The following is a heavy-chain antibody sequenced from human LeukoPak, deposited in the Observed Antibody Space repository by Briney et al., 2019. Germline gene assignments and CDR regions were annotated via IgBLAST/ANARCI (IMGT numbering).Heavy chain of an antibody. CDR1: GGSFSGYY. V-gene: IGHV4-34*01. CDR3: ARGSGWFYDPFYYFDY. J-gene: IGHJ4*02. Sequence: SETLSLTCAVYGGSFSGYYWSWIRQPPGKGLEWIGEINHSGSTNYNPSLKSRVTISVDTSKNQFSLKLSSVTAADTAVYYCARGSGWFYDPFYYFDYWGQGTLVTVSS. CDR2: INHSGST. D-gene: IGHD6-19*01.